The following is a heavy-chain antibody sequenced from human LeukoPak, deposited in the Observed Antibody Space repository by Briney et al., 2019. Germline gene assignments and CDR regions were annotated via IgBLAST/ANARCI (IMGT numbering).Heavy chain of an antibody. CDR1: GFTFSSYS. D-gene: IGHD6-19*01. J-gene: IGHJ4*02. Sequence: GGSLRLSCAASGFTFSSYSINWVRQAPGKGLEWVSSISSSSSYIYYADSVKGRFTISRDNAKNSLYLQMNSLRAEDTAVYYCARDSGYSSGWYVTSFDYWGQGTLVTVSS. CDR3: ARDSGYSSGWYVTSFDY. V-gene: IGHV3-21*01. CDR2: ISSSSSYI.